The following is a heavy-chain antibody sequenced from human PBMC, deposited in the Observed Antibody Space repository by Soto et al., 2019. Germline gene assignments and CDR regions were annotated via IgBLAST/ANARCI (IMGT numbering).Heavy chain of an antibody. CDR1: GDSISSNNW. CDR2: IYHTGTT. J-gene: IGHJ3*01. D-gene: IGHD2-15*01. V-gene: IGHV4-4*02. CDR3: AKDHGGSAAPDP. Sequence: QVQLQESGPGLVKPSGTLSLTCAVSGDSISSNNWWSWVRQSPEKGLEWIGEIYHTGTTNYNPSLKGRVXXXVXXSKNQFALKLSSMTAADSAVYYWAKDHGGSAAPDPWGEGTMVTVSS.